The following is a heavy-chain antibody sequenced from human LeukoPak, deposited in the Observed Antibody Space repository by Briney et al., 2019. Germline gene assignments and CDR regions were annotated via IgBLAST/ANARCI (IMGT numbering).Heavy chain of an antibody. V-gene: IGHV4-34*01. J-gene: IGHJ5*02. CDR2: INHSGST. CDR3: ATHGPAVAGGFDP. Sequence: SETLSLTCAVYGGSFSGYYWSWIRQPPGKGLEWIGEINHSGSTNYNPSLESRVTISVDTSKNQFSLKWNSVTAADTAVYYCATHGPAVAGGFDPWGRGALVTVSS. D-gene: IGHD6-19*01. CDR1: GGSFSGYY.